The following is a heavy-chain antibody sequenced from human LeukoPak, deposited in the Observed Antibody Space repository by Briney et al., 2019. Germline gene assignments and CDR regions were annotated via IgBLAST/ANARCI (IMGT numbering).Heavy chain of an antibody. J-gene: IGHJ4*02. CDR3: VRDIGWFRFDY. V-gene: IGHV3-7*03. CDR2: IKEDGSAT. D-gene: IGHD6-19*01. Sequence: GGSLRLSCAASGFMLSDFWMTWVRQAPGKGLEWVAHIKEDGSATQSIDAVKGRFTISRDNAKNSLYLQMNTLRAEDTAVYYCVRDIGWFRFDYWGQGTLVTVSS. CDR1: GFMLSDFW.